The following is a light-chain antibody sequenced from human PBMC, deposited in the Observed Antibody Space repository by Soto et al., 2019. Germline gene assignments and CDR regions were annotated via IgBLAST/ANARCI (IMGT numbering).Light chain of an antibody. J-gene: IGKJ2*01. V-gene: IGKV3-11*01. Sequence: EIGLTQSPATLSLSPGERATLSCTASPSVTSYIAWYQQKPGQAPRLLIYDSSNRAPGIPARFSGSGSATDFTLTISSLEPEDFAGYYCQQRTNWPPRYTFGQGTQLDIK. CDR1: PSVTSY. CDR2: DSS. CDR3: QQRTNWPPRYT.